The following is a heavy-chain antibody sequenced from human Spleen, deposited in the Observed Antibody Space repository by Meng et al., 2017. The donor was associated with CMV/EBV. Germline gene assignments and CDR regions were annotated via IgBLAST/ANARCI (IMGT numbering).Heavy chain of an antibody. Sequence: GESLKISCVASGFTFNSYWMSWVRQAPGKGLEWVANIKQDGSEKYYVDSVKGRFSISRDNPKNSLYLQMNSLRAEDTAVYYCAGAGVGTYDYWGQGTLVTVSS. D-gene: IGHD2-15*01. CDR3: AGAGVGTYDY. CDR2: IKQDGSEK. CDR1: GFTFNSYW. J-gene: IGHJ4*02. V-gene: IGHV3-7*04.